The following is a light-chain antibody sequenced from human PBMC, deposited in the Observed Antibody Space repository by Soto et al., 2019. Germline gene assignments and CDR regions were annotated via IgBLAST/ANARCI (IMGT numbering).Light chain of an antibody. CDR1: QSVSSD. CDR3: QQYNNWPRT. V-gene: IGKV3-15*01. CDR2: GAS. Sequence: EIAMTQSPATLSVSPGETATLSCRASQSVSSDLAWFQQKPGQSPRLLIFGASTRATGIPVRFSGSGSVTDFNLTISSLQSEDFAVYYCQQYNNWPRTFGQGTRVEIK. J-gene: IGKJ1*01.